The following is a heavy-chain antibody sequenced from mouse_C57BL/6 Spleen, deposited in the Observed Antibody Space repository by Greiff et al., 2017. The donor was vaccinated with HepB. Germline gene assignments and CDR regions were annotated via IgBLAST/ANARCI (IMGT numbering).Heavy chain of an antibody. CDR1: GFTFSSYA. D-gene: IGHD2-4*01. CDR3: TREDLRLRPLWGAMDY. CDR2: ISSGGDYI. J-gene: IGHJ4*01. V-gene: IGHV5-9-1*02. Sequence: EVQLVESGEGLVKPGGSLKLSCAASGFTFSSYAMSWVRQTPEKRLEWVAYISSGGDYIYYADTVKGRFTISRDNARNTLYLQMSSLKSEDTAMYYCTREDLRLRPLWGAMDYWGQGTSVTVSS.